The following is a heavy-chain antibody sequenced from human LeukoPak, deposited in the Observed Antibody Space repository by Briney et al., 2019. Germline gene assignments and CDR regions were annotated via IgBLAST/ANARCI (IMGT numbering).Heavy chain of an antibody. J-gene: IGHJ4*02. CDR3: ARFNSYSTDWYLDY. Sequence: GGSLRLSCAASGFTFSSYAMSWVRQAPGKGLEWVSTISGSGDSTYYADSVKGRFTVSRDNSKNTLHLQMNSLRAEDTAVYYCARFNSYSTDWYLDYWGQGTLVTVSS. CDR1: GFTFSSYA. V-gene: IGHV3-23*01. CDR2: ISGSGDST. D-gene: IGHD6-13*01.